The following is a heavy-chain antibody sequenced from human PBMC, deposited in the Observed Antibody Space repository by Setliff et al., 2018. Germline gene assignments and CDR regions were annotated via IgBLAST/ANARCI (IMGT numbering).Heavy chain of an antibody. D-gene: IGHD1-26*01. J-gene: IGHJ6*03. V-gene: IGHV3-7*03. CDR1: GFTFSNYW. Sequence: GSLSLSCAASGFTFSNYWMSWVRQTPGKGLEWVAHIKQDGSEKYYVDSVKGRFIISRDNAKSSLYLQMNSLRDEDTAVYYCARERVGRYYYYHMDVWGKGTTVTVSS. CDR3: ARERVGRYYYYHMDV. CDR2: IKQDGSEK.